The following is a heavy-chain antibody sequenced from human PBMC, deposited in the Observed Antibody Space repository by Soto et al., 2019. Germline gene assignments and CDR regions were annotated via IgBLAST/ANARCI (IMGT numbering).Heavy chain of an antibody. V-gene: IGHV3-74*01. Sequence: GESLKISCAASGFIFSDYWMHWVRQAPGKGLVWVARINGDGTTTYVDSVKGRFTISRDNAKNMMYLQMNSLRVEDTAMYYCGRGSGPRGRPYWGQGISVTVSS. CDR1: GFIFSDYW. J-gene: IGHJ4*02. CDR2: INGDGTT. D-gene: IGHD6-25*01. CDR3: GRGSGPRGRPY.